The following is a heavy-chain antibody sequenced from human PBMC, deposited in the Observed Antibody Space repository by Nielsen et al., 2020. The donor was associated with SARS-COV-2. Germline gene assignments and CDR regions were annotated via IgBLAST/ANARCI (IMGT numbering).Heavy chain of an antibody. J-gene: IGHJ6*03. CDR2: IYYSGST. V-gene: IGHV4-30-4*01. CDR3: ARVMYGPERITIFGVVTPYYYYYMDV. Sequence: WIRQPPGKGLEWIGYIYYSGSTYYNPSLKGRVTISVDTSKNQFSLKLSSVTAADTAVYYCARVMYGPERITIFGVVTPYYYYYMDVWGKGTTVTVSS. D-gene: IGHD3-3*01.